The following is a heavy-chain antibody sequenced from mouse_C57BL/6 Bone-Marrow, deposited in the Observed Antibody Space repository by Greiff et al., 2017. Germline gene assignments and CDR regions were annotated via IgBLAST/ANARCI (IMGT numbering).Heavy chain of an antibody. J-gene: IGHJ2*01. D-gene: IGHD1-1*01. CDR1: GYTFTDYY. V-gene: IGHV1-19*01. CDR3: ARSHYYGSIHYFDY. CDR2: INPYNGGT. Sequence: EVQLQQSGPVLVEPGASVKMSCKASGYTFTDYYMNWVKQSHGKSLEWIGVINPYNGGTSYNQKFKGKATLTVDKSSSTAYMELNSLTSEDSAVYYCARSHYYGSIHYFDYWGQGTTLTVSS.